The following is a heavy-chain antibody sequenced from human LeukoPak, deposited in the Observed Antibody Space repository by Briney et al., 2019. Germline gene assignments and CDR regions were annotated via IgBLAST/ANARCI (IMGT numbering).Heavy chain of an antibody. CDR1: GYTFTSYD. D-gene: IGHD3-22*01. J-gene: IGHJ1*01. CDR3: ARRRSVDSRTFQH. Sequence: ASVKVSCKASGYTFTSYDINWARQATGQGLEWMGWMNPNSANTGYAQKFQGRVTMTRNTSTSTAYMELSSLRSEDTAVYYCARRRSVDSRTFQHWGQGTLVTVSS. V-gene: IGHV1-8*01. CDR2: MNPNSANT.